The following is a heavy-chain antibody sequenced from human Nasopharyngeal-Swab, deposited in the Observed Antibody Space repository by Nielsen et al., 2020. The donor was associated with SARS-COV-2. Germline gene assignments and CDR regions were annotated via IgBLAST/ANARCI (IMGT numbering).Heavy chain of an antibody. CDR1: GFTFSTYG. D-gene: IGHD5-12*01. Sequence: GGSLRLSCAASGFTFSTYGMTWVRQAPRKGLEWVSTISTSGDSTYYADSVKGRFTISRDNSKNTLYLQINSLRAEDTAIYFCAKILSGYDTSHNWFDPWGQGTLVTVSS. V-gene: IGHV3-23*01. CDR3: AKILSGYDTSHNWFDP. J-gene: IGHJ5*02. CDR2: ISTSGDST.